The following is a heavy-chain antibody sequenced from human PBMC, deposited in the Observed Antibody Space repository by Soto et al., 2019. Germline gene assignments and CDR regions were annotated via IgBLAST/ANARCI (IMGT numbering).Heavy chain of an antibody. Sequence: GASVKVSCKASGYTFTSYDINWVRQATGQGLEWMGWMNPNSGNTGYAQKFQGRVTMTRNTSISTAYMELRSLRSDDTAVYYCARDPLDGDAFDIWGQGTMVTVSS. CDR1: GYTFTSYD. V-gene: IGHV1-8*01. CDR2: MNPNSGNT. D-gene: IGHD1-1*01. CDR3: ARDPLDGDAFDI. J-gene: IGHJ3*02.